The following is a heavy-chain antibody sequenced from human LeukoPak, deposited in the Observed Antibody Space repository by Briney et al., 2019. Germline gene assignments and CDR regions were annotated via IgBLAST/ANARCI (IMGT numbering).Heavy chain of an antibody. CDR1: GFTFRSYA. Sequence: GSLRLSCAASGFTFRSYAMSWVRQAPGKGLEWIGEINHSGSTNYNPSLKSRVTISVDTSKNQFSLKLSSVTAADTAVYYCASVVYYAGAFDIWGQGTMVTVSS. CDR2: INHSGST. CDR3: ASVVYYAGAFDI. J-gene: IGHJ3*02. D-gene: IGHD2-15*01. V-gene: IGHV4-34*01.